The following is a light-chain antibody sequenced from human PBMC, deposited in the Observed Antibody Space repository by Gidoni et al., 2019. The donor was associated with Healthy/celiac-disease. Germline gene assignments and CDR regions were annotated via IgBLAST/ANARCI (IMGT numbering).Light chain of an antibody. Sequence: EIVLTQSPATLSLSPGERATLSCRASQSVSSYLAWYQQKPGQDPRLLIYDASNRATGIPARFSGSGSGTDFTLTISSLEPEDFAVYYCQQRSNWPPWTFGQGTKMEIK. CDR3: QQRSNWPPWT. CDR2: DAS. V-gene: IGKV3-11*01. CDR1: QSVSSY. J-gene: IGKJ1*01.